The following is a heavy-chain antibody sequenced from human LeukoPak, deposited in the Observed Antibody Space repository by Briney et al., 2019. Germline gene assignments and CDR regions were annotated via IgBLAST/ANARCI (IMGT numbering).Heavy chain of an antibody. J-gene: IGHJ4*02. D-gene: IGHD5-12*01. Sequence: GGSLRLSCAASGFTVSSNYMSWVRQAPGKGLEWVSVIYGGGSTYYADSVKGRFTISRDNSKNTLYLQMNSLRAEDTAVYYCARAPYSGYAYYFDYWGQGTLVTVSS. CDR2: IYGGGST. CDR1: GFTVSSNY. V-gene: IGHV3-53*01. CDR3: ARAPYSGYAYYFDY.